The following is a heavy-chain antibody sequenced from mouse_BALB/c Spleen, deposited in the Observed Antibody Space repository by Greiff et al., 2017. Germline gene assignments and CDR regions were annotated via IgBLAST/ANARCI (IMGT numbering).Heavy chain of an antibody. CDR1: GFTFSSYT. Sequence: EVQGVESGGGLVQPGGSLKLSCAASGFTFSSYTMSWVRQTPEKRLEWVAYISNGGGSTYYPDTVKGRFTISRDNAKNTLYLQMSSLKSEDTAMYYCARPYGNYVWFAYWGQGTLVTVSA. CDR3: ARPYGNYVWFAY. D-gene: IGHD2-1*01. CDR2: ISNGGGST. J-gene: IGHJ3*01. V-gene: IGHV5-12-2*01.